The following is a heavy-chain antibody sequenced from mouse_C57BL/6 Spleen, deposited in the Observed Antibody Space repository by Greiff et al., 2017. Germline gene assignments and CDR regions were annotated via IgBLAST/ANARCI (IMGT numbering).Heavy chain of an antibody. Sequence: QVQLQQPGAELVKPGASVKVSCKASGYTFTSYWMHWVKLRPGQGLEWIGRIHPSDSDTNYNQTFKGKATLTVDKSSSTAYMQLSSLTSEDSAVYYCAIERVYYDYDEAMDYWGQGTSVTVSS. CDR1: GYTFTSYW. J-gene: IGHJ4*01. D-gene: IGHD2-4*01. CDR3: AIERVYYDYDEAMDY. V-gene: IGHV1-74*01. CDR2: IHPSDSDT.